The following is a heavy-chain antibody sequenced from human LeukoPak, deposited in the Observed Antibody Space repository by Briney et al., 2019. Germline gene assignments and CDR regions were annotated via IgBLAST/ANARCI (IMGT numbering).Heavy chain of an antibody. CDR2: IYYSGST. CDR3: ARAGTAMVTLDY. Sequence: SETLSLTCSVSDASIETHYWSWIRQPPGKGLEWIGYIYYSGSTNYNPSLKSRVTISVDTSKNQFSLRLSSVTAADTAVYYCARAGTAMVTLDYWGQGTLVTVSS. V-gene: IGHV4-59*11. CDR1: DASIETHY. J-gene: IGHJ4*02. D-gene: IGHD5-18*01.